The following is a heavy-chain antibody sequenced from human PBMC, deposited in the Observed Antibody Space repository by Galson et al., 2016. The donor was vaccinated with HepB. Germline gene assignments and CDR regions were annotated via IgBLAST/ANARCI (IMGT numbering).Heavy chain of an antibody. CDR2: IYRDGTKT. CDR3: SSEIRQGY. J-gene: IGHJ4*02. D-gene: IGHD1-1*01. Sequence: SLRLSCAASGFTFSSYWMSWVRQAPGKGLVWVSHIYRDGTKTNYAGSVKGRFTISRDNAKNMLYLQMNNLRNDDTAIYYCSSEIRQGYWGQGTLVAVSS. CDR1: GFTFSSYW. V-gene: IGHV3-74*01.